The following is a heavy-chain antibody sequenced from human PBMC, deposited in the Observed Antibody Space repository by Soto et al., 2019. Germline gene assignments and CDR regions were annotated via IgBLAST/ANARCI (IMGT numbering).Heavy chain of an antibody. V-gene: IGHV3-23*01. Sequence: GGSLRLSCAASGFTFSSYAMSWVRQAPGKGLEWVSAISGSGGSTYYADSVKGRFTISRDNSKNTLYLQMNSLRAEDTAVYYCAKGGRTVTTNSYYYGMDVWGQGTTVTVS. D-gene: IGHD4-4*01. CDR3: AKGGRTVTTNSYYYGMDV. CDR1: GFTFSSYA. CDR2: ISGSGGST. J-gene: IGHJ6*02.